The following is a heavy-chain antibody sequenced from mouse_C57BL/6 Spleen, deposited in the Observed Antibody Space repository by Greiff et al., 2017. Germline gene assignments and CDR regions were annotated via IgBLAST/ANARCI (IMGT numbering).Heavy chain of an antibody. V-gene: IGHV3-6*01. D-gene: IGHD2-4*01. J-gene: IGHJ3*01. CDR1: GYSITSGYY. CDR3: ARVYDYDPVFAY. CDR2: ISYDGSN. Sequence: EVQLQESGPGLVKPSQSLSLTCSVTGYSITSGYYWNWIRQFPGNKLEWMGYISYDGSNNSNPSLKNRISITRDTSKNQFFLKLNSVTTEDTATYYCARVYDYDPVFAYWGQGTLVTVSA.